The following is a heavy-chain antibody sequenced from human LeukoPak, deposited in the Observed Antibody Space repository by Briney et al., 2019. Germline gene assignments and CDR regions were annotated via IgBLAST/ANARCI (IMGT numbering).Heavy chain of an antibody. CDR2: ISSSGSTI. Sequence: GGSLRLSCAASGFTFSSYEMNWVRQAPGKGLEWVSDISSSGSTIYYADSVKGRFTISRDNAKNSLYLQMNSLRAEDTAVYYCARARSYYDSSGYGDYWGQGTLVTVSS. CDR3: ARARSYYDSSGYGDY. J-gene: IGHJ4*02. V-gene: IGHV3-48*03. CDR1: GFTFSSYE. D-gene: IGHD3-22*01.